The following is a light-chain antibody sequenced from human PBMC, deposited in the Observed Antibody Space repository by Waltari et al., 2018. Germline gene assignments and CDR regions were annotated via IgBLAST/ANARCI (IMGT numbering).Light chain of an antibody. CDR1: QSVLYSSNNKNY. CDR3: QQYYSTPS. J-gene: IGKJ5*01. CDR2: GAS. Sequence: DIVMTQSPDSLAVSLGERATINCKSSQSVLYSSNNKNYLACYQQKPGQPPKLLIYGASTRESGVPDRFSGSGSGTDFTLTISRLQAEDVAVYYCQQYYSTPSFGQGTRLEIK. V-gene: IGKV4-1*01.